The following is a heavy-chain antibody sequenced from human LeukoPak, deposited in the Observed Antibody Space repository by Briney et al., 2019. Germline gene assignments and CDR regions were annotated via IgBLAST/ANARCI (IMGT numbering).Heavy chain of an antibody. CDR2: ISAYNGNT. Sequence: GASVKVSCKASGYTFTSYGISWVRQAPGQGLEWMGWISAYNGNTNYAQKLQGRGTMTTDTSTSTAYMELRSLRSDDTAVYYCARGGNCSGGSCSKYYYYYMDVWGKGTTVTVSS. J-gene: IGHJ6*03. CDR3: ARGGNCSGGSCSKYYYYYMDV. D-gene: IGHD2-15*01. V-gene: IGHV1-18*01. CDR1: GYTFTSYG.